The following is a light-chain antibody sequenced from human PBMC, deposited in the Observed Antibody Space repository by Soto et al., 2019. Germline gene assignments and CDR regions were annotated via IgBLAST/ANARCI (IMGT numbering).Light chain of an antibody. CDR2: GAS. Sequence: EIVLTQSPDTLSLSPGETASLSCRASQSVSSNSLAWFQQTPGQAPRLLMYGASIRATGVPDRFSGSGSGTDFILTSGNRQAEDYGEYFCHRHGSAPRTFGHGNKVELK. V-gene: IGKV3-20*01. CDR3: HRHGSAPRT. CDR1: QSVSSNS. J-gene: IGKJ1*01.